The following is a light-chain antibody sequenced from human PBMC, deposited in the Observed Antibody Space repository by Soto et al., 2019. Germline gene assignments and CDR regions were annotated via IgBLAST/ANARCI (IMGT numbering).Light chain of an antibody. CDR2: GAS. CDR3: QQRSNWLSIT. Sequence: EIVLTQSPGTLSFSPLEISTLSFMSIQSVSSSYLAWYQQKPGQAPRLLXYGASSRATGIPDRFSGSGSGTDFTLTISRLEPEDFAVYYCQQRSNWLSITFGQGTRLEI. V-gene: IGKV3D-20*02. CDR1: QSVSSSY. J-gene: IGKJ5*01.